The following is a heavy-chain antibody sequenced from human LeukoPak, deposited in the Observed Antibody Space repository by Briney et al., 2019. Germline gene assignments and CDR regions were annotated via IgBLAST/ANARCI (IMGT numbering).Heavy chain of an antibody. CDR1: GGSISSGGYY. CDR2: IYYSGST. D-gene: IGHD2-21*02. J-gene: IGHJ4*02. V-gene: IGHV4-31*03. Sequence: PSETLSLTCTVSGGSISSGGYYWSWIRQHPGKGLEWIGYIYYSGSTYYNPSLKSRVTISVDTSKNQFSLKLSSVTAADTAVYYCARDRIGDGYCGGDCYHQPEGYWGQGTLVTVSS. CDR3: ARDRIGDGYCGGDCYHQPEGY.